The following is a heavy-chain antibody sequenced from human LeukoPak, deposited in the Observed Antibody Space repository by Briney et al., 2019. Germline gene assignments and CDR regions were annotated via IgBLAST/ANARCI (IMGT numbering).Heavy chain of an antibody. D-gene: IGHD3-10*01. Sequence: GGSLRLSCAASGFTFSSYAMSWVRQAPGKGLEWVSAISGSGGSTYYADSVKGRFIISRDNSKNTLYLQMNSLRAEDTAVYYCAKSSYKFGELLLFDYWGQGTLVTVSS. CDR3: AKSSYKFGELLLFDY. CDR1: GFTFSSYA. J-gene: IGHJ4*02. CDR2: ISGSGGST. V-gene: IGHV3-23*01.